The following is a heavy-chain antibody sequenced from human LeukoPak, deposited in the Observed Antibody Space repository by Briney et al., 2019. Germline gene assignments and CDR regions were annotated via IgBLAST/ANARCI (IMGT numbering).Heavy chain of an antibody. Sequence: GASVKVSCKASGYTFTGYYVHWVRQAPGQGLEWMGWINPNSGGTNYAQKFQGWVTMTRDTSISTAYMELSRLRSDDTAVYYCARAGFNYYYYYMDVWGKGTTVTVSS. D-gene: IGHD3-10*01. CDR1: GYTFTGYY. CDR3: ARAGFNYYYYYMDV. J-gene: IGHJ6*03. CDR2: INPNSGGT. V-gene: IGHV1-2*04.